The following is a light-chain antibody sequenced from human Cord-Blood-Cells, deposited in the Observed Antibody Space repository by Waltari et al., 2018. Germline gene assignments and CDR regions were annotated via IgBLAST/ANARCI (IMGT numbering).Light chain of an antibody. CDR1: QSISSW. J-gene: IGKJ4*01. V-gene: IGKV1-5*03. CDR2: KAS. CDR3: QQYNSNLLT. Sequence: DIQMTQSPSTLSASVGDRVTITCRASQSISSWLAWYQQKPGKAPKLLIYKASSLESGVPSRCSGSGSGTEFTLTISSLQPDDFATYYCQQYNSNLLTFGGGTKVEIK.